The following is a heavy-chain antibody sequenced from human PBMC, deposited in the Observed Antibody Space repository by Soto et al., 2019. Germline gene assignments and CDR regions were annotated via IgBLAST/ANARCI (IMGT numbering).Heavy chain of an antibody. CDR1: GFTFSSYS. J-gene: IGHJ6*02. CDR2: ISSSSSYI. D-gene: IGHD5-18*01. Sequence: TGGSLRLSCAASGFTFSSYSMNWVRQAPGKGLEWVSSISSSSSYIYYADSVKGRFTISRDNGKNSLYLQMNSLRAEDTAVYYCAREDSYGDYYYYGMDVWGQGTTVTVSS. V-gene: IGHV3-21*01. CDR3: AREDSYGDYYYYGMDV.